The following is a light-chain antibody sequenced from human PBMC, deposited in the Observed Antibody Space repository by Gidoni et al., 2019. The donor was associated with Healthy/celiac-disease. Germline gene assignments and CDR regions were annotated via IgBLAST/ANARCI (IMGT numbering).Light chain of an antibody. J-gene: IGKJ2*03. Sequence: DIVMTQSPDSLAVSLGERATINCKSSQSVLYSSHNKNYLALYQQKPGQPPKLLIYWSSTRESGVPDRFSGSGSGTDFTLTISSLQAEDLAVYYCQQYYSTPYSFGQGTKLEIK. CDR2: WSS. CDR1: QSVLYSSHNKNY. CDR3: QQYYSTPYS. V-gene: IGKV4-1*01.